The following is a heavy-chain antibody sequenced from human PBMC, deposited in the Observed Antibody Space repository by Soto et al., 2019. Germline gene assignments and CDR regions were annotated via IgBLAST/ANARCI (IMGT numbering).Heavy chain of an antibody. V-gene: IGHV3-23*01. CDR1: GFTFSSYA. CDR3: AKVPLYYYDSSGYLLDY. D-gene: IGHD3-22*01. CDR2: ISGSGGST. J-gene: IGHJ4*02. Sequence: EVQLLESGGGLVQPGGSLRLSCAASGFTFSSYAMSWVRQAPGKGLEWVSAISGSGGSTYYADSVKGRFTISRDNSKNTLYLPMNSLRAEDTAVYYCAKVPLYYYDSSGYLLDYWGQGTLVTVSS.